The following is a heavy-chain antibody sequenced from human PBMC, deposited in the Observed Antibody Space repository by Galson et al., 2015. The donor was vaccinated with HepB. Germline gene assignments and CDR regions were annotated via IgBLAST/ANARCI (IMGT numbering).Heavy chain of an antibody. V-gene: IGHV4-4*02. J-gene: IGHJ4*02. D-gene: IGHD3/OR15-3a*01. CDR1: GGSISSPNW. Sequence: TLSLTCAVSGGSISSPNWWTWVRQAPGKGLEWIGEIYHSGSTNYNPSLKSRVTISVDKSENQFSLKLTSVTAADTAVYYCAREGTGHFYHWGQGTLVTVSS. CDR3: AREGTGHFYH. CDR2: IYHSGST.